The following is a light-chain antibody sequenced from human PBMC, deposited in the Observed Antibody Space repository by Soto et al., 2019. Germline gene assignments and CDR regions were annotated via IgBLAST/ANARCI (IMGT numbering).Light chain of an antibody. J-gene: IGKJ4*01. CDR3: QQANSFPLT. CDR1: QRINSY. CDR2: AAS. Sequence: DIQMTQSPSSLSASVGDRITITCRASQRINSYLNWYQQKPGKAPNLLIYAASSLHSGVPSRFSGSGSGTDFTLTISSLQPEDFATYYCQQANSFPLTFGGGTKVDI. V-gene: IGKV1-39*01.